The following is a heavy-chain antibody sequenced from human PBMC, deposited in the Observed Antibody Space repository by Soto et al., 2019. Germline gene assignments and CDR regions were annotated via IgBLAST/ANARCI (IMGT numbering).Heavy chain of an antibody. V-gene: IGHV3-74*01. CDR1: GFSFSGHW. CDR2: ISSGSCYI. D-gene: IGHD3-10*01. Sequence: GGSLRLSCAASGFSFSGHWMHWVRQPPGKGLVWVSPISSGSCYINYADSVKGRFTISRDNAKNKLYLQMNSLRVEDTAVYYCTRDRGYPDSCYLWGQGTMVTVSS. CDR3: TRDRGYPDSCYL. J-gene: IGHJ3*01.